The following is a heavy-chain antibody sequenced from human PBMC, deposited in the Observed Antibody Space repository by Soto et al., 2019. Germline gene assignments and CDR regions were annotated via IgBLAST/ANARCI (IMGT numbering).Heavy chain of an antibody. CDR3: AKEGIGAIAAAGNYFDY. Sequence: GGSLRLSCAASGFTFSSYGMHWVRQAPGKGLEWVAVISYDGSNKYYADSVKGRFTISRDNSKTTLYLQMNSLRAEDTAVYYCAKEGIGAIAAAGNYFDYWGQGTLVTVSS. J-gene: IGHJ4*02. CDR2: ISYDGSNK. D-gene: IGHD6-13*01. CDR1: GFTFSSYG. V-gene: IGHV3-30*18.